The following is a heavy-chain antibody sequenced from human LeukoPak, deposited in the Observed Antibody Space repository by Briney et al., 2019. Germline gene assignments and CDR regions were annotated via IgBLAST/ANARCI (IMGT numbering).Heavy chain of an antibody. V-gene: IGHV3-23*01. CDR3: AEVESSYCRI. J-gene: IGHJ4*02. CDR2: IGGGGYTT. D-gene: IGHD3-10*01. Sequence: GGSLRLSCVASGLTFGNYGMNWVRQAPGKGLELVSSIGGGGYTTYYADSVRGRFTISRDNSKNSMYLQMSSLRAEDTAIYYCAEVESSYCRIWGQGTLVTVSS. CDR1: GLTFGNYG.